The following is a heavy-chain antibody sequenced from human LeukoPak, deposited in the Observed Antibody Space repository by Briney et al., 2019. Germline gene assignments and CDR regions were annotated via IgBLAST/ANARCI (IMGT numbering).Heavy chain of an antibody. Sequence: ASVKVSCKASGYTFTSYGISWVRQAPGQGLEWMGWISGDNDNTNYAQKFQGRVTITADESTSTAYMELSSLRSEDTAVYYCARDLFEWELPTTRVWAFDIWGQGTMVTVSS. V-gene: IGHV1-18*01. CDR3: ARDLFEWELPTTRVWAFDI. J-gene: IGHJ3*02. D-gene: IGHD1-26*01. CDR1: GYTFTSYG. CDR2: ISGDNDNT.